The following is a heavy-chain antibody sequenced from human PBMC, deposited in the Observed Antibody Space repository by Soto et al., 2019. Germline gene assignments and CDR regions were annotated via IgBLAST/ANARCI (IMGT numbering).Heavy chain of an antibody. Sequence: QVQLVQSGAEVNKPGSSVKVSCKASGGTFSSYAISWVRQAPGQGLEWMGGIIPIFGTANYAQEFQGRVTITADKSTSTAYMELSSLRSEDTAVYYCARDLPSAAGVADYWGQGTLVTVSS. CDR2: IIPIFGTA. V-gene: IGHV1-69*06. CDR1: GGTFSSYA. D-gene: IGHD6-13*01. CDR3: ARDLPSAAGVADY. J-gene: IGHJ4*02.